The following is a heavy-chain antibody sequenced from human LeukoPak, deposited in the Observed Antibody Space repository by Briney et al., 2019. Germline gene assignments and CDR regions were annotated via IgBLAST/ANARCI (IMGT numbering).Heavy chain of an antibody. V-gene: IGHV3-30*02. J-gene: IGHJ4*02. CDR2: VRHDGSDK. Sequence: GGSLRLSCAASGLTFTDHAMHWVRQAPGKGLEWMAFVRHDGSDKYYEDSVKGRFSVSRDNSRNTVSLQMNSLRPEDTAIYYCVRDFSWGVDHWGQGTLVTVSS. CDR3: VRDFSWGVDH. D-gene: IGHD7-27*01. CDR1: GLTFTDHA.